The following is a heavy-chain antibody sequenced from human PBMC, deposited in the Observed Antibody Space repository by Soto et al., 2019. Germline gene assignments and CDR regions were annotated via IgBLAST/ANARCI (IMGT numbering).Heavy chain of an antibody. Sequence: QVPLVQSGPEVKKPGASVKVSCKTSGYTPTNYDIGWVRQAPGQGLEYMGWISAYNGNTNYARKLQDRVTVTTDTYPRTAYMELRSLQTDDTAIYYCARGLYRRGTYYAFDNWGQGTLVTVSS. V-gene: IGHV1-18*01. J-gene: IGHJ4*02. CDR1: GYTPTNYD. D-gene: IGHD3-16*01. CDR3: ARGLYRRGTYYAFDN. CDR2: ISAYNGNT.